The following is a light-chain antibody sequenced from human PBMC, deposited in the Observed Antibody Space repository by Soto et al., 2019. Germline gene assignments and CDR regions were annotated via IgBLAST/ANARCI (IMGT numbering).Light chain of an antibody. CDR3: QRLSHA. V-gene: IGKV1-9*01. CDR2: AAS. J-gene: IGKJ4*01. Sequence: IQLTQSPSSLSASVGDRVTITCRASQDMSNYLAWYQQKPGKAPKLLIYAASTLQSGVPSRFSGSGSGTDFTLTIRSLQPDDFATYYCQRLSHAFGGGTKVEIK. CDR1: QDMSNY.